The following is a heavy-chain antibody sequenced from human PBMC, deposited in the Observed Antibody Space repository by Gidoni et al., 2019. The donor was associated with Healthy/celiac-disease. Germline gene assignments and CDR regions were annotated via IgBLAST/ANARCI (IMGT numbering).Heavy chain of an antibody. J-gene: IGHJ4*02. CDR1: GGSVSCSNC. CDR3: ARFGGELLVAGTFFDY. V-gene: IGHV4-4*02. Sequence: QVQLQESGPGLVKPSGTLSLTCAVSGGSVSCSNCGSWVRQPPGKGLEWIGEIYHSGSTNYNPSLKSRVTISVDKSKNQFSLKLSSVTAADTAVYYCARFGGELLVAGTFFDYWGQGTLVTVSS. D-gene: IGHD6-19*01. CDR2: IYHSGST.